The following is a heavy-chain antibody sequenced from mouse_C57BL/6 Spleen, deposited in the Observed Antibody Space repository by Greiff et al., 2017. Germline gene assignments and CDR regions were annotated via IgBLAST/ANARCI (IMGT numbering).Heavy chain of an antibody. CDR3: ARDYGSGGYAMDY. CDR1: GFTFSSYG. J-gene: IGHJ4*01. CDR2: ISSGGSYT. V-gene: IGHV5-6*02. Sequence: DVKLVESGGDLVKPGGSLKLSCAASGFTFSSYGMSWVRQTPDKRLEWVATISSGGSYTYYPDSVKGRFTISRDNAKNTLYLQMSSLKSEDTAMYYCARDYGSGGYAMDYWGQGTSVTVSS. D-gene: IGHD1-1*01.